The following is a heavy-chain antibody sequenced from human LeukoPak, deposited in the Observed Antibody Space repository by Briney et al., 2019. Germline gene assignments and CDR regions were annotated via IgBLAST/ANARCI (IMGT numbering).Heavy chain of an antibody. D-gene: IGHD4-17*01. J-gene: IGHJ6*02. CDR1: GGTFSSYA. CDR3: ARDYEGDVLPGDYEDYYYGMDV. Sequence: SVKVSCKASGGTFSSYAISWVRQAPGQGLEWMGRIIPILGIANYAQKFQGRVTITADKSTSTAYMELSSLRSEDTAVYYCARDYEGDVLPGDYEDYYYGMDVWGQGTTVTVSS. V-gene: IGHV1-69*04. CDR2: IIPILGIA.